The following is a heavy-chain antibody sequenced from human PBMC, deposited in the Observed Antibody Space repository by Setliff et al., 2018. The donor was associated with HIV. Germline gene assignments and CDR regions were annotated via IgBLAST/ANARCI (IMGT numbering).Heavy chain of an antibody. J-gene: IGHJ3*02. CDR2: MNPNSGNT. V-gene: IGHV1-8*02. D-gene: IGHD6-13*01. CDR1: GYTFTSYD. Sequence: ASVNVSCKASGYTFTSYDINWVRQATGQGLEWVGWMNPNSGNTGYAQKFQGRVTMTRNTSISTAYMELSSLRSEDTAVYYCARGSSYSSSWYVFRPQTLNDAFDIWAQGTMVTVSS. CDR3: ARGSSYSSSWYVFRPQTLNDAFDI.